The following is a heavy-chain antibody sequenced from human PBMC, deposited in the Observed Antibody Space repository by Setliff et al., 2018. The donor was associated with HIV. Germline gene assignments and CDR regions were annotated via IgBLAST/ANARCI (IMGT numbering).Heavy chain of an antibody. J-gene: IGHJ4*02. Sequence: PSETLSLTCTVSGGSINNHYWSWIRQSGGKGLEWIGRIYASGKTTFNPSLKSRVRMSVDTSKNQFSLKLTSVTASDTAVYYCARGNNDLESFDYWGQGALVTVS. CDR1: GGSINNHY. D-gene: IGHD3-3*01. V-gene: IGHV4-4*07. CDR3: ARGNNDLESFDY. CDR2: IYASGKT.